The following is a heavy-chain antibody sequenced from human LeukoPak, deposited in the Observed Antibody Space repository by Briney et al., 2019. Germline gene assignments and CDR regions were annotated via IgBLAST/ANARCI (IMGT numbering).Heavy chain of an antibody. CDR1: GFTFSNSA. J-gene: IGHJ4*02. D-gene: IGHD3-16*01. CDR2: IIVGSGRT. CDR3: ATDPLDTGFLSDY. V-gene: IGHV1-58*02. Sequence: SVKVSCKASGFTFSNSAIQWVRQARGQRLEWIGWIIVGSGRTHYAQNLQERLTITRDMSTNTAYMELSSLRSEDTAVYYCATDPLDTGFLSDYWGQGTLVTVSS.